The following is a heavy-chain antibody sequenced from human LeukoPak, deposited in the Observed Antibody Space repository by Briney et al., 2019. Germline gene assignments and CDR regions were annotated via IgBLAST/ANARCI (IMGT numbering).Heavy chain of an antibody. CDR1: GYTFTSYD. CDR3: ARGPPNWGYDY. J-gene: IGHJ4*02. V-gene: IGHV1-8*01. CDR2: MSLNSGDT. Sequence: ASVKVSCKASGYTFTSYDFNWVRQATGQRPEWMGWMSLNSGDTGYAQKFQDRVTMTRNTSISTACMELSSLRSDDTAVYYCARGPPNWGYDYWGPGTLVTVSS. D-gene: IGHD7-27*01.